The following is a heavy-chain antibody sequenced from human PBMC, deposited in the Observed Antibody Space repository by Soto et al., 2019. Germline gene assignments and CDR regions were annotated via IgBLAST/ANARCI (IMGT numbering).Heavy chain of an antibody. CDR2: IYYSGST. J-gene: IGHJ5*02. V-gene: IGHV4-59*01. D-gene: IGHD2-15*01. CDR3: ARPLGYCSGGSCPGFDP. Sequence: SETPSLTCTVSGDSISSYYWSWIRQPPGKGLEWIGYIYYSGSTNYNPSLKSRVTISVDTSKNQFSLKLSSVTAADTAVYYCARPLGYCSGGSCPGFDPWGQGTLVTVSS. CDR1: GDSISSYY.